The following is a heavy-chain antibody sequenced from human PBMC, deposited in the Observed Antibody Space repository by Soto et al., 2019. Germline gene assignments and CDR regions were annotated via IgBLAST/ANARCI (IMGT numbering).Heavy chain of an antibody. CDR3: ARHAFAYCSGGSCYSSYFDY. CDR2: IYYSGST. Sequence: PSETLSLTCTVSGGSISSSSYYWGWIRQPPGKGLEWIGSIYYSGSTYYNPSLKSRVTISVDTSKNQFSLKLSSVTAADTAVYYCARHAFAYCSGGSCYSSYFDYWGQGTLVTVSS. J-gene: IGHJ4*02. D-gene: IGHD2-15*01. V-gene: IGHV4-39*01. CDR1: GGSISSSSYY.